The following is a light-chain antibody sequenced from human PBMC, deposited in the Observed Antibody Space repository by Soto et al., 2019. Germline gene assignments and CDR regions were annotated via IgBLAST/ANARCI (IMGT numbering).Light chain of an antibody. V-gene: IGLV2-23*01. CDR3: CSYAGSSPV. Sequence: QSVLTQPASVSGSPGQSITISCTGISSDVGGYYRVSWYQHHPGKAPRLMIYEGSKRPSGVSNRFSGSKSGNTASLTISGLQAEDEADYYCCSYAGSSPVFGTGTQLTVL. J-gene: IGLJ1*01. CDR2: EGS. CDR1: SSDVGGYYR.